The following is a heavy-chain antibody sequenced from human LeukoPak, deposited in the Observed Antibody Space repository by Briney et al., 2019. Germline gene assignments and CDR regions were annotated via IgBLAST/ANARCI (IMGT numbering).Heavy chain of an antibody. CDR3: ARVGSGPRVLEWFRRHPNFFDY. D-gene: IGHD3-3*01. CDR2: IKQDGSEK. CDR1: GFTFSSYW. J-gene: IGHJ4*02. Sequence: GGSLRLSCAASGFTFSSYWMSWVRQAPGKGLEWVANIKQDGSEKYYVDSVKGRFTISRDNAKNSLYLQMNSLRAEDTAVYYCARVGSGPRVLEWFRRHPNFFDYWGQGTLDTVSS. V-gene: IGHV3-7*01.